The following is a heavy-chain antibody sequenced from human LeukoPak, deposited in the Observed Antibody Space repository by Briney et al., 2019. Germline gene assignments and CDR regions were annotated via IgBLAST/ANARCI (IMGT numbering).Heavy chain of an antibody. D-gene: IGHD2-15*01. J-gene: IGHJ6*02. CDR1: GYTLTELS. CDR2: IIPILGIA. V-gene: IGHV1-69*02. Sequence: ASVKVSCKVSGYTLTELSMHWVRQAPGHGLEWMGRIIPILGIANYAQKFQGRVTITADKSTSTAYMELSSLRSEDTAVYYCARLYSVVVVAASQEGMDVWGQGTTVTVSS. CDR3: ARLYSVVVVAASQEGMDV.